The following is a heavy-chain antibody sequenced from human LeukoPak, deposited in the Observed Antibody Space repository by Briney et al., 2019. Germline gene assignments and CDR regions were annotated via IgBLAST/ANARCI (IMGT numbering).Heavy chain of an antibody. J-gene: IGHJ3*02. CDR1: GFTFSSYS. D-gene: IGHD2-8*01. Sequence: GGSLRLSCAASGFTFSSYSMNWVRQAPGKGLEWVSSISSSSSYIYYADSVKGRFTISRDNAKNSLYLQVNSLRAEDTAVYYCARPNLYSTRLDAFDIWGQGTMVSVSS. CDR3: ARPNLYSTRLDAFDI. CDR2: ISSSSSYI. V-gene: IGHV3-21*01.